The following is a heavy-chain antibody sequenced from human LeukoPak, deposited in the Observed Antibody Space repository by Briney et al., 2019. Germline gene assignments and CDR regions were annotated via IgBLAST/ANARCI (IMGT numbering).Heavy chain of an antibody. J-gene: IGHJ4*02. Sequence: ASVNVSCKASGYTFTSYGISWVRQAPGQGLEWMGWISAYNGNTNYAQKLQGRVTMTTDTSMSTAYMELRSLRSDDTAVYYCARDVLDYYDSSGYYYWGQGTLVTVSS. V-gene: IGHV1-18*01. CDR2: ISAYNGNT. D-gene: IGHD3-22*01. CDR3: ARDVLDYYDSSGYYY. CDR1: GYTFTSYG.